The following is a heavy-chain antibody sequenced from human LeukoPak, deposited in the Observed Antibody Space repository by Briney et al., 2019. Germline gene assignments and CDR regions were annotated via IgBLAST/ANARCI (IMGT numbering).Heavy chain of an antibody. V-gene: IGHV1-46*01. CDR2: INPSGGST. D-gene: IGHD6-13*01. CDR1: GYTFTSYY. Sequence: GASVKVSCKASGYTFTSYYMHWVRQAPGQGLEWMGIINPSGGSTSYAQKFQGRVTMTRDTSISTAYMELSRLRSDDTAAYYCAVWGSSSWYTDYWGQGTLVTVSS. CDR3: AVWGSSSWYTDY. J-gene: IGHJ4*02.